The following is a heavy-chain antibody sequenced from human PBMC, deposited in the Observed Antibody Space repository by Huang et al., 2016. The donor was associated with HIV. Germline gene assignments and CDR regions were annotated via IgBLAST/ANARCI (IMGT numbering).Heavy chain of an antibody. J-gene: IGHJ4*02. V-gene: IGHV1-69*01. Sequence: QVQLVQSGAEVKKPGSSVKVSCKASGGSFRNFAIGWVRQAPGQGLEWMGGIIPTLGTANYAQKFQGRVTIIADESTSTAYMELSSLRSEDTDVYYCATVDYYDTSGPQRGYFDNWGQGTLVTVSS. CDR3: ATVDYYDTSGPQRGYFDN. CDR1: GGSFRNFA. D-gene: IGHD3-22*01. CDR2: IIPTLGTA.